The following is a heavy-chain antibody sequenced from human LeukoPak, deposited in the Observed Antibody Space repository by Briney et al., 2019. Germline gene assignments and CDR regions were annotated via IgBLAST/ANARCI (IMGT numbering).Heavy chain of an antibody. V-gene: IGHV4-34*01. CDR1: GGSFSGYY. CDR3: ARGPRLSSIAARGDNWFDP. J-gene: IGHJ5*02. D-gene: IGHD6-6*01. CDR2: INHSGST. Sequence: SETLSLTCAVYGGSFSGYYWSWIRQPPGKGLEWIGEINHSGSTNYNPSLKSRVTISVDTSKNQFSLKLSSVTAADTAVYYCARGPRLSSIAARGDNWFDPWGQGTLVTVSS.